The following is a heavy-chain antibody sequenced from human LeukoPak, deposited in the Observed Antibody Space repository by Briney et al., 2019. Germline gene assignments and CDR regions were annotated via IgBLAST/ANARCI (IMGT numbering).Heavy chain of an antibody. CDR2: IIPIFGTA. V-gene: IGHV1-69*13. D-gene: IGHD3-3*01. CDR3: ARDRLDDFWSGYAY. Sequence: GASVKVSCKASGYTFTSYAMHWVRQAPGQGLEWMGGIIPIFGTANYAQKFQGRVTITADESTSTAYMELSSLRSEDTAVYYCARDRLDDFWSGYAYWGQGTLVTVSS. CDR1: GYTFTSYA. J-gene: IGHJ4*02.